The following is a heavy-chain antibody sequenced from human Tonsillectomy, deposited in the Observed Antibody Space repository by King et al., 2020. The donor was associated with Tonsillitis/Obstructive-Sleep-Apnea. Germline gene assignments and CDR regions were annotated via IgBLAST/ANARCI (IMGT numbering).Heavy chain of an antibody. V-gene: IGHV3-33*01. CDR2: IWYDGSNK. CDR1: GFTFSSYG. D-gene: IGHD2-15*01. J-gene: IGHJ4*02. CDR3: ARDGAAAENPFDF. Sequence: VQLVETGGGVVQPGRSLRLSCAASGFTFSSYGIHWVRQAPGKGLEWVAVIWYDGSNKYYADSVKGRFTISRDNSKNTLYLQMNNLRAEDTAVYYCARDGAAAENPFDFWGQGTLVTVSS.